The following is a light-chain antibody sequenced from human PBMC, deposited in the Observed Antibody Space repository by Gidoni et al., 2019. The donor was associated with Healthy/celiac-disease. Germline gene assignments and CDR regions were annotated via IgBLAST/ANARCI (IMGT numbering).Light chain of an antibody. CDR3: QQSYSTPST. CDR2: AAS. Sequence: DIQMTQSPSSLSSSVGDRVTITCRASQSISSYLNWYQQKPGKAPKLLIYAASSLQSGVPSRFSGSGSGTAFPLTICSLQPEAFATYYCQQSYSTPSTFGQGTKLEIK. V-gene: IGKV1-39*01. J-gene: IGKJ2*01. CDR1: QSISSY.